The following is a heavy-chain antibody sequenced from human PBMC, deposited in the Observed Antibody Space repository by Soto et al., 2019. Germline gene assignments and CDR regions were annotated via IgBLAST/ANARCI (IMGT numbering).Heavy chain of an antibody. CDR3: ARVLGYSGYDN. J-gene: IGHJ4*02. V-gene: IGHV4-61*01. Sequence: SETLSLTCTVSGASISVHSYYWTWLRQLPGKGLEWIGYIYDSGSTHYIPPLKSRGTISVDTSKTQFSLELRSVTAADTAVYCCARVLGYSGYDNWGQGTLVTVSS. D-gene: IGHD5-12*01. CDR1: GASISVHSYY. CDR2: IYDSGST.